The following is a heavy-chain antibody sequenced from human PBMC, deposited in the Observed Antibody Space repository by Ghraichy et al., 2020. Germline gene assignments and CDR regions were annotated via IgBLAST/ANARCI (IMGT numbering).Heavy chain of an antibody. CDR3: AAGLGFITNS. CDR1: GLTFINYW. J-gene: IGHJ4*02. D-gene: IGHD3/OR15-3a*01. CDR2: IKQDGREK. V-gene: IGHV3-7*03. Sequence: GGSLSLSCTASGLTFINYWMHWVRRAPGKGLEWLANIKQDGREKYYVDSVAGRFTISRDNAKTSLFLQMNTLRAEDTAVYYCAAGLGFITNSSGQGTLVTVSS.